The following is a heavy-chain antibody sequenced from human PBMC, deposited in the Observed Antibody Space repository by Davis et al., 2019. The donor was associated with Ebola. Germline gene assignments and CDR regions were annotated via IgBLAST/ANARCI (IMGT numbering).Heavy chain of an antibody. CDR2: ISSSSSYI. CDR1: GFTFSSYS. J-gene: IGHJ4*02. V-gene: IGHV3-21*01. Sequence: GESLKISCAASGFTFSSYSMNWVRQAPGKGLEWVSSISSSSSYIYYADSVKGRFTISRDNAKNSLYLQMNSLRAEDTAVYYCARGGAPKDYYGSGSYSVWGQGTLVTVSS. D-gene: IGHD3-10*01. CDR3: ARGGAPKDYYGSGSYSV.